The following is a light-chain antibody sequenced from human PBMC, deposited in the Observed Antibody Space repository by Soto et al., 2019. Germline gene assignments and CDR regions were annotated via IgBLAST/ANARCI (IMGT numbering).Light chain of an antibody. Sequence: DIQMTQSPSTLSGSVGDRVTITCRASQGINTYLAWYQQKLGKAPKVLIYDASKLHSGVPSRFSGSGSGTEFTLTISSLQPEDFATYFCQQLNTYSSFGGGTKVDIK. CDR2: DAS. V-gene: IGKV1-9*01. CDR3: QQLNTYSS. J-gene: IGKJ4*01. CDR1: QGINTY.